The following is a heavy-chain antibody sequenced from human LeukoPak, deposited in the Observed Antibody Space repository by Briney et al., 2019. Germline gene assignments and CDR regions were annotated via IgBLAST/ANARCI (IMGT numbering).Heavy chain of an antibody. D-gene: IGHD3-16*01. V-gene: IGHV3-7*01. CDR2: IKQDGSEK. CDR1: GFTISDYW. CDR3: VRDGGTDWYDP. J-gene: IGHJ5*02. Sequence: GGSLRLSCAASGFTISDYWMTWVRQAPGKGLEWVANIKQDGSEKTYVDSVKGRFTISRDNAKNSIFLQMNSLRVEDMAMYYCVRDGGTDWYDPWGQGTLVTVSS.